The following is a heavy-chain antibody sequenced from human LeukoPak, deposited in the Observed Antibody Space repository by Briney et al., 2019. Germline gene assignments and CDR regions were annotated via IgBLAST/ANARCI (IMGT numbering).Heavy chain of an antibody. V-gene: IGHV3-11*04. CDR3: AREWEQLERLGAFDI. D-gene: IGHD1-1*01. Sequence: TPGGSLRLSCAASGFTFSDYYMSWIRQAPGKGLEWVSYISSSGSTIYYADSVKGRFTISRDNAKNSLYLQMNSLRAEDTAVYYCAREWEQLERLGAFDIWGQGTMVTVSS. CDR2: ISSSGSTI. J-gene: IGHJ3*02. CDR1: GFTFSDYY.